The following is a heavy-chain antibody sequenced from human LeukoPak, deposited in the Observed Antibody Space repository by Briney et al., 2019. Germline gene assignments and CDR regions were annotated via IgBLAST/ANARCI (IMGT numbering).Heavy chain of an antibody. V-gene: IGHV3-33*01. CDR1: GFTFSSYG. CDR3: ASGPPEGSSWYAHY. CDR2: IWYDGSNK. Sequence: GRSLRLSCAASGFTFSSYGMHWVRQAPGKGPEWVAVIWYDGSNKYYADSVKGRFTISRDNSKNTLYLQMNSLRAEDTAVYYCASGPPEGSSWYAHYWGQGTLVTVSS. D-gene: IGHD6-13*01. J-gene: IGHJ4*02.